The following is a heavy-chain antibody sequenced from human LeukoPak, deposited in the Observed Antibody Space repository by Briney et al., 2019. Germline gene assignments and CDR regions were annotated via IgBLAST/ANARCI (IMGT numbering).Heavy chain of an antibody. V-gene: IGHV5-51*01. CDR1: GYGLNNYW. CDR2: IYPGDSDT. Sequence: GRPLKISCKGPGYGLNNYWTGWLGKMPGKGLEWMGIIYPGDSDTKYSPSFQGQVTISADKSISTAYLQWNSLKASDSAMYYCATRGGDLDYWGQGTLVTVSS. CDR3: ATRGGDLDY. D-gene: IGHD3-16*01. J-gene: IGHJ4*02.